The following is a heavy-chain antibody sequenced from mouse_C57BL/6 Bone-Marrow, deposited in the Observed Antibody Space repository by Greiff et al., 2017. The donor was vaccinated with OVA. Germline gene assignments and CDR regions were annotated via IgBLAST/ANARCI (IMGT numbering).Heavy chain of an antibody. J-gene: IGHJ2*01. Sequence: VKLVESGPGLVQPSQSLSITCKVSGFSLTSYGVHWVRQSPGKGLEWLGVIWSGGSTDYNAAFISRLSISKDNSKSQVFLKMNSLQADDTAIYYCARNPLTTNYFDYWGQGTTLTVSS. CDR3: ARNPLTTNYFDY. D-gene: IGHD1-1*01. CDR1: GFSLTSYG. V-gene: IGHV2-2*01. CDR2: IWSGGST.